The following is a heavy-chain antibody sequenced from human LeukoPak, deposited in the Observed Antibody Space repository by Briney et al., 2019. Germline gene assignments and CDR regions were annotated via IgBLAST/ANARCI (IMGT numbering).Heavy chain of an antibody. Sequence: GGSLGLSCAVSGITLSNYGMSWVRQAPGKGLEWVAGISGSGGGTSYADSVKGRFTISRDNAKNTLFLQMNSLRVEDTAVYFCAKRGVVIRVFLVGFHKEAYYFESWGQGAQVAVSS. D-gene: IGHD3-3*01. CDR1: GITLSNYG. CDR3: AKRGVVIRVFLVGFHKEAYYFES. CDR2: ISGSGGGT. V-gene: IGHV3-23*01. J-gene: IGHJ4*02.